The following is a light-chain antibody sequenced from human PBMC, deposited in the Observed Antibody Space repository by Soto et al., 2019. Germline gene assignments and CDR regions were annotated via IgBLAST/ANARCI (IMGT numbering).Light chain of an antibody. CDR3: QQYKKWPPLT. J-gene: IGKJ4*01. CDR2: GAS. V-gene: IGKV3-15*01. Sequence: EIVMTQSPATLSVSPGERATLSCRASQSVSSNLAWYQQKPGQAPRLLIYGASTRATGIPARFSGSGSATEFTLTISSLQAEEFAVYYCQQYKKWPPLTFGGGTKVEIK. CDR1: QSVSSN.